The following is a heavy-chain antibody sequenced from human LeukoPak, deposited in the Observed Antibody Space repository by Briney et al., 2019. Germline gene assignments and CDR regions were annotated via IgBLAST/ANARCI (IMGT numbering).Heavy chain of an antibody. J-gene: IGHJ5*02. CDR3: ARGSQLRSYDFWSDGDNWFDP. D-gene: IGHD3-3*01. CDR2: IGTAGDT. V-gene: IGHV3-13*01. CDR1: GFTSSSYD. Sequence: GGSLRLSCAASGFTSSSYDMHWVRQATGKGLEWVSAIGTAGDTYYPGSVKGRFTISRENAKNSLYLQMNSLRAGDTAVYYCARGSQLRSYDFWSDGDNWFDPWGQGTLVTVSS.